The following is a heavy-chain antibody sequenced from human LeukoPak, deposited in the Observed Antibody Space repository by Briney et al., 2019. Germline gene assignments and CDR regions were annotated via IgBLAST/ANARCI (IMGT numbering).Heavy chain of an antibody. CDR3: ARWGYYYDSSGYYFGFDY. J-gene: IGHJ4*02. V-gene: IGHV1-18*01. CDR1: GYTFTSYG. CDR2: ISAYNGNT. Sequence: ASVKVSCKASGYTFTSYGISWVRQAPGQGLEWMGWISAYNGNTNYAQKLQGRVTMTTDTSTSTAYMELRSLRSDDTAVYYCARWGYYYDSSGYYFGFDYWGQGTLVTVSS. D-gene: IGHD3-22*01.